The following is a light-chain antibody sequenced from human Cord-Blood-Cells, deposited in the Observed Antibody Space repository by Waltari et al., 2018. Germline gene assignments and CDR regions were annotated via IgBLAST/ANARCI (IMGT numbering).Light chain of an antibody. V-gene: IGKV1-39*01. CDR1: QSISSY. CDR2: AAS. CDR3: QQSYSTPYT. Sequence: DIQMTQSPSSLSASVGDRVTITCRASQSISSYLNGNQQKPGKAPKLLIYAASSLQSGVPSRFSGSGSGTDFTLTISSLQPEDFATYYCQQSYSTPYTFGQGTKLEIK. J-gene: IGKJ2*01.